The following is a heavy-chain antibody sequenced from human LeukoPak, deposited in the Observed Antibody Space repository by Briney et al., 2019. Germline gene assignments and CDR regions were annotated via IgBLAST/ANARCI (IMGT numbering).Heavy chain of an antibody. CDR3: ARSITIFGVVQYYFDY. D-gene: IGHD3-3*01. V-gene: IGHV4-59*01. CDR2: IYYSGST. Sequence: SETLSLTCTVPGGSISSYYWSWIRQPPGKGLEWIGYIYYSGSTNYNPSLKSRVTISVDTSKNQFSLKLSSVTAADMAVYYCARSITIFGVVQYYFDYWGQGTLVTVSS. J-gene: IGHJ4*02. CDR1: GGSISSYY.